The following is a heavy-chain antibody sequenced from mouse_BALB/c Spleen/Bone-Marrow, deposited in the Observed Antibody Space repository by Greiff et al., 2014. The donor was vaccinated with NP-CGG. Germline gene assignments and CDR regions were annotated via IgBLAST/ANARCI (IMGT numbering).Heavy chain of an antibody. Sequence: EVKVVESGGGLVKSGGSLKLSCAASGLTFNSYGMSWVRQTPEKRLEWVATISGGGSYTFYPDSVKGRFTISRDNAKNNLYLQLSSLRSEDTALYYCARHAYYDQTEVSFVYWGQGTLVTVSA. CDR3: ARHAYYDQTEVSFVY. CDR1: GLTFNSYG. D-gene: IGHD2-4*01. V-gene: IGHV5-9-2*01. J-gene: IGHJ3*01. CDR2: ISGGGSYT.